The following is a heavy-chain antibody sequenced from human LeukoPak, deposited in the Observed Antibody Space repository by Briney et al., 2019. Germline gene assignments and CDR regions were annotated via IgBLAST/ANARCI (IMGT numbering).Heavy chain of an antibody. D-gene: IGHD6-19*01. CDR2: IYHSGST. V-gene: IGHV4-39*07. CDR1: GGSITTTTYY. J-gene: IGHJ5*02. CDR3: AREFHPPIAVAGTWWFDP. Sequence: HPSETLSLTCTVSGGSITTTTYYWGWIRQPPGKGLEWIGSIYHSGSTYYNPSLKSRVTISVDTSKNQFSLKLSSVTAADTAVYYCAREFHPPIAVAGTWWFDPWGQGTLVTVSS.